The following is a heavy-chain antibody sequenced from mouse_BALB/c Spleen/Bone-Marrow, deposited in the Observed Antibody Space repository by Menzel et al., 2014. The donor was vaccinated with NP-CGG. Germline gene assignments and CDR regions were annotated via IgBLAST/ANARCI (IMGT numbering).Heavy chain of an antibody. J-gene: IGHJ4*01. CDR1: GYTFTSYV. CDR2: INPYNDGT. CDR3: ASHNWDYAMDY. Sequence: VHVKQSGPELVKPGASVKMSCKASGYTFTSYVMHWVKQKPGQGLEWIGYINPYNDGTKYNEKFKGKATLTSDKSSCTAYMGLSSLTSEVSAVYYCASHNWDYAMDYWGQGTSVTVSS. V-gene: IGHV1-14*01. D-gene: IGHD4-1*02.